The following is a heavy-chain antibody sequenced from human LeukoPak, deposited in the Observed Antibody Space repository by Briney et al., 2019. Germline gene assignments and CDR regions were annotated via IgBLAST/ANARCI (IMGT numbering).Heavy chain of an antibody. CDR3: AATTVPLYYYYMDV. CDR2: IYTSGST. J-gene: IGHJ6*03. CDR1: GGSISSYY. Sequence: SETLSLTCTVSGGSISSYYWSWIRQPAGKGLEWIGRIYTSGSTNYNPSLKSRVTMSVDTSKDQFSLKLSSVTAADTAVYYCAATTVPLYYYYMDVWGKGTTVTVSS. V-gene: IGHV4-4*07. D-gene: IGHD4-11*01.